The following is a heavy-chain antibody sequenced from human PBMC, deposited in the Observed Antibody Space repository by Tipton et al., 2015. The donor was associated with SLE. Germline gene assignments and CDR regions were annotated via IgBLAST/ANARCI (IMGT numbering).Heavy chain of an antibody. CDR2: IYYPGST. V-gene: IGHV4-59*08. CDR3: ARHYTIFEH. Sequence: LRLSCQVSGGSINSHYWSWIRQPPGKGLEWIGYIYYPGSTDYNPSLNSRVTISVDASKNQFSLNLNSVTAADTAVYYCARHYTIFEHWGQGTLVTVSS. D-gene: IGHD3-3*01. CDR1: GGSINSHY. J-gene: IGHJ4*02.